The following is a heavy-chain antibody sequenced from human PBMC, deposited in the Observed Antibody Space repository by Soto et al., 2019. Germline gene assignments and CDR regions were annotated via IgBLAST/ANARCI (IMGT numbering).Heavy chain of an antibody. V-gene: IGHV3-23*01. J-gene: IGHJ4*02. Sequence: GGSLRLSCAASGFTFSTYAMSWVRQAPGKGLEWVSKIIHSGDSTYYADSVKGRVTMTTDTSTSTAYMELKSLRYDDTAVYYCAREGQLGYWGQGTPVTVSS. CDR2: IIHSGDST. CDR1: GFTFSTYA. D-gene: IGHD6-6*01. CDR3: AREGQLGY.